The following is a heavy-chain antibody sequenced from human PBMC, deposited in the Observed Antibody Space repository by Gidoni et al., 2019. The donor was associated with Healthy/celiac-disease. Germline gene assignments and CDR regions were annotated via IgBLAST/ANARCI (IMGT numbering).Heavy chain of an antibody. CDR1: GYSLSSGYY. CDR2: IYHSGST. Sequence: QVQLQESGPGLVKPSETLSLTCTVSGYSLSSGYYWGWIRQPPGKGLEWIGSIYHSGSTYYNPSLKSRVTISVDTSKNQFSLKLSSVTAADTAVYYCARVPPPRGYRDYYFDYWGQGTLVTVSS. D-gene: IGHD5-18*01. CDR3: ARVPPPRGYRDYYFDY. V-gene: IGHV4-38-2*02. J-gene: IGHJ4*02.